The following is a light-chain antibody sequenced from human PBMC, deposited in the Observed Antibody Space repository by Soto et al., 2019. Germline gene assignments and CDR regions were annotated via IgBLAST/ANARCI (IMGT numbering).Light chain of an antibody. CDR2: DAS. J-gene: IGKJ4*01. Sequence: EKVMTQSPATLSVSAGKRASLSCRASQSVSNSLAWYQQKPDQAPRLLIYDASTRATGIPARFSGSASGTEFTLTISSLQSEDSAVYYCQQYNQWPLTFGGGTKVEIK. CDR1: QSVSNS. V-gene: IGKV3-15*01. CDR3: QQYNQWPLT.